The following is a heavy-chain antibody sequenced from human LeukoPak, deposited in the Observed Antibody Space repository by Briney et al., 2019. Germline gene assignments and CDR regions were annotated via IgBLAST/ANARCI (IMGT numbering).Heavy chain of an antibody. J-gene: IGHJ3*02. CDR1: GGSISSYY. V-gene: IGHV4-59*08. CDR3: ARVIVGAITDAFDI. Sequence: SETLSLTCTVSGGSISSYYWSWIRQPPGKGLEWIGYIYYSGSTYYNPSLKSRVTISVDTSKNQFSLKLSSVTAADTAVYYCARVIVGAITDAFDIWGQGTMVTVSS. CDR2: IYYSGST. D-gene: IGHD1-26*01.